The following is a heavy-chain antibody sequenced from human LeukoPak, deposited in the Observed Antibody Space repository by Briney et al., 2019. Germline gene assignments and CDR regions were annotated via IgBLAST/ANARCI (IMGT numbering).Heavy chain of an antibody. CDR2: INHSGST. Sequence: SETLSLTCAVYGGSFSGYYWSWIRQPPGKGLEWIGEINHSGSTNYNPSLKSRVTISVDTSKNQCSLKLSSVTAADTAVYYCARGLVDTAIGYYYYMDVWGKGTTVTVSS. J-gene: IGHJ6*03. D-gene: IGHD5-18*01. CDR1: GGSFSGYY. V-gene: IGHV4-34*01. CDR3: ARGLVDTAIGYYYYMDV.